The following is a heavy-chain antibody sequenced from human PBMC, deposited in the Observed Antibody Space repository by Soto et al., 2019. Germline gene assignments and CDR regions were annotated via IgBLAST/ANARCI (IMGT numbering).Heavy chain of an antibody. J-gene: IGHJ4*02. Sequence: QVQLVESGGGVVQPGRSLRHSCAASGFTFSSYGMHWVRQAPGKGLEWGAVISYDGSNKYYSDSVKCRFTISRDTSKNAMYLEMNSLRAEDTIVSSCAKDLSGGFDYWGQGTLVTVSS. V-gene: IGHV3-30*18. D-gene: IGHD2-15*01. CDR1: GFTFSSYG. CDR2: ISYDGSNK. CDR3: AKDLSGGFDY.